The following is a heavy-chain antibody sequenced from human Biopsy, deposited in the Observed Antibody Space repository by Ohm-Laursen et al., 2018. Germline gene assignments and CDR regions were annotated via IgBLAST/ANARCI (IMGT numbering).Heavy chain of an antibody. V-gene: IGHV4-59*01. CDR2: VYYTGST. CDR3: ARVRGYYSDRTVPGYFDL. J-gene: IGHJ2*01. D-gene: IGHD3-22*01. CDR1: GDSISSYY. Sequence: SETLSLTCTVSGDSISSYYWSWIRQPPGKGLQWIGYVYYTGSTDYNPSLQSRVTISVDTSKNHFSLRLRSVTPADTAIYYWARVRGYYSDRTVPGYFDLWGRGTLVTVSS.